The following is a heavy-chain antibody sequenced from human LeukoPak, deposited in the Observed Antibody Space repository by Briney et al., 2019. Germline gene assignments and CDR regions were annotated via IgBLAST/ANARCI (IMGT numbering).Heavy chain of an antibody. V-gene: IGHV1-46*01. CDR2: INPSGGNT. J-gene: IGHJ4*02. D-gene: IGHD3-22*01. CDR3: ARDSSSGYGFDY. CDR1: GYTFTSYY. Sequence: GASVKVSCKASGYTFTSYYMHWVRQAPGQGLEWMGIINPSGGNTSYAQKFQGRVTMTRDTSTSTVYMELSSLRSEDTAVYYCARDSSSGYGFDYWGQGTLVTVSS.